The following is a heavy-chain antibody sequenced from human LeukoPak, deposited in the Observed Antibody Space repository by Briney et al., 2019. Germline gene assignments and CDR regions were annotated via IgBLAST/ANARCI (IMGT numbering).Heavy chain of an antibody. CDR2: IIPIFGTA. Sequence: SVKVSCKASGGTFSSYAISWVRQAPGQGLEWMGGIIPIFGTANYAQKFQGRVTMTRDTSTSTVYMELSSLRSEDTAVYYCAAIELRYFDWLRPYYYYGMDVWGQGTTVTVSS. V-gene: IGHV1-69*05. CDR1: GGTFSSYA. CDR3: AAIELRYFDWLRPYYYYGMDV. D-gene: IGHD3-9*01. J-gene: IGHJ6*02.